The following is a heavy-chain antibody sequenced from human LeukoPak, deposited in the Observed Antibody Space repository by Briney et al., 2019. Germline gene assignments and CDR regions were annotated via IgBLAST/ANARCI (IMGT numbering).Heavy chain of an antibody. CDR2: INPNSGGT. D-gene: IGHD2-2*01. Sequence: ASVKVSCKASGYTFTGYYIHWVRQAPGQGLEWMGLINPNSGGTNFAQQFQGRVTMTRDTSISTAYMELSRLRSDDTAVYYCSLTGGYCSRISCSSPMDVWGKGTTVTVSS. CDR3: SLTGGYCSRISCSSPMDV. CDR1: GYTFTGYY. V-gene: IGHV1-2*06. J-gene: IGHJ6*03.